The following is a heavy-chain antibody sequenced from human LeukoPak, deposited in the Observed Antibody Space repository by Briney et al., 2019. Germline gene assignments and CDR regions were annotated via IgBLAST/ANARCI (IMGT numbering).Heavy chain of an antibody. CDR2: ISISGDTT. V-gene: IGHV3-23*01. CDR1: GFTFSSHA. Sequence: GGSLRLSCVASGFTFSSHAMTWVRQAPGKGLEWVSAISISGDTTYYADAVKGRFTISRDNSKNTVYLQMNSLRAEDTAVYYCANEIRPNDYWGQGTLVTVCS. CDR3: ANEIRPNDY. J-gene: IGHJ4*02. D-gene: IGHD4-17*01.